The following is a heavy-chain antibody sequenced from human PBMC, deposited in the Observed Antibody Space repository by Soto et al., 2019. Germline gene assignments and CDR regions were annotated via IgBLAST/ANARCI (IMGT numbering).Heavy chain of an antibody. CDR2: INHSGRV. CDR1: GGSFSGHS. J-gene: IGHJ5*01. Sequence: PSETLSLTCAVYGGSFSGHSWTWIRQSPGKGLEWIGDINHSGRVNYSPSLKSRVTISLDTSKNQFSLTLSAVTAADTAMYYCSTRAYDTNSYYRFDPWGQGTLVTV. D-gene: IGHD3-22*01. V-gene: IGHV4-34*01. CDR3: STRAYDTNSYYRFDP.